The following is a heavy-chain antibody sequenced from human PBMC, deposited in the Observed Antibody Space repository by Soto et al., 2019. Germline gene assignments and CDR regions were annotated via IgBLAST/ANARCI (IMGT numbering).Heavy chain of an antibody. CDR3: AIAHQLHPGY. CDR2: ISPSLGIA. CDR1: RVTFSTYT. D-gene: IGHD2-2*01. Sequence: SVPVSCPASRVTFSTYTITWVRQAPGKGLEWMGRISPSLGIANYAQKLQGRVTITADKSTSTAYMELSSLRSEDTAVYYCAIAHQLHPGYWGQGTLVTVSS. J-gene: IGHJ4*02. V-gene: IGHV1-69*02.